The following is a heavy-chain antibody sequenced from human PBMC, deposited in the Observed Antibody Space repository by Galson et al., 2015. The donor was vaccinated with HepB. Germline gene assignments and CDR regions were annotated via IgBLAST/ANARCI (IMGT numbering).Heavy chain of an antibody. Sequence: SLRLSCAASGSTFSSYDMHWVRQATGKGLEWVSVIGTAGDPYYPGSVKGRFTISRENAKNSLYHQMNSLRAGDTAVYYCARGGNDYGEFDIWGQGTMVTVSS. CDR1: GSTFSSYD. CDR3: ARGGNDYGEFDI. V-gene: IGHV3-13*05. CDR2: IGTAGDP. J-gene: IGHJ3*02. D-gene: IGHD4-17*01.